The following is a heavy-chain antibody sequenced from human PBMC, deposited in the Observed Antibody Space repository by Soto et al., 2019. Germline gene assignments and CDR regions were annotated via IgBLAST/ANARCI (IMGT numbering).Heavy chain of an antibody. CDR1: GASFTDGSLF. J-gene: IGHJ5*02. CDR2: TYIGGMT. CDR3: ATATETASYPVGYVGSSDP. D-gene: IGHD3-16*01. V-gene: IGHV4-39*01. Sequence: SKNLSLTCTFSGASFTDGSLFWGWIRQSPGQGVEWIASTYIGGMTYYNPSLRSRVTISVDTSKSQFSLRVNSVTAADTAVYDCATATETASYPVGYVGSSDPWGHGTLATLAS.